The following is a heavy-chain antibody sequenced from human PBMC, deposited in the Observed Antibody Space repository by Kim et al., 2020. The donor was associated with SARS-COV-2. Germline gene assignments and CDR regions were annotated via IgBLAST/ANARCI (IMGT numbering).Heavy chain of an antibody. CDR3: AREIDPAGGGDDSLVY. Sequence: ESVKGRFIISRDNSDNTVYLQMNSLTADDTGIYYCAREIDPAGGGDDSLVYWGQGTLVTVSS. J-gene: IGHJ4*02. D-gene: IGHD2-21*01. V-gene: IGHV3-30*07.